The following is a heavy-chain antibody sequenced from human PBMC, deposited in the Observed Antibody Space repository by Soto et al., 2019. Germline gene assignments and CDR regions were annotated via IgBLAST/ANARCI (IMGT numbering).Heavy chain of an antibody. CDR1: GGSISNYY. CDR3: ARLTRGGDGWH. D-gene: IGHD2-21*02. J-gene: IGHJ1*01. Sequence: QVQLQESGPGLVKPSETLSLTCTVSGGSISNYYWSWIRQPPGKGLEWIGYIYYGGTTNYNPSLKSRVTISVDTSKNHFSLKLSSVTAADTAVYYWARLTRGGDGWHWGQGTLVTVSS. CDR2: IYYGGTT. V-gene: IGHV4-59*08.